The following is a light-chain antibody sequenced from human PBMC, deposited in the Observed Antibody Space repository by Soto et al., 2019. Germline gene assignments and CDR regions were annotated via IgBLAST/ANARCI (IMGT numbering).Light chain of an antibody. J-gene: IGLJ1*01. CDR3: SSYTSSSTDV. CDR2: DVR. Sequence: QSALTQPASVSGSPGQSITISCTGTSSDVGGYNYVSWYQHHPGKAPKLMIYDVRNRPSGVSDRFSGSKSANTASLTISGLQAEDEADYYCSSYTSSSTDVFGTGTKLTVL. CDR1: SSDVGGYNY. V-gene: IGLV2-14*03.